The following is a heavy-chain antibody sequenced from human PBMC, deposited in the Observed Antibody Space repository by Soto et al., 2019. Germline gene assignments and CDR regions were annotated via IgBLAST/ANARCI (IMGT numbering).Heavy chain of an antibody. Sequence: SETLSLTCAVYGGSFSGYYWSWIRQPPGKGLEWIGEINHSGSTNYNPSLKSRVTISVDTSKNQFSLKLSSVTAADTAVYYCARKKGYFEYSSSVDRIAVAPDYWGQGTLVTVSS. J-gene: IGHJ4*02. V-gene: IGHV4-34*01. D-gene: IGHD6-6*01. CDR3: ARKKGYFEYSSSVDRIAVAPDY. CDR2: INHSGST. CDR1: GGSFSGYY.